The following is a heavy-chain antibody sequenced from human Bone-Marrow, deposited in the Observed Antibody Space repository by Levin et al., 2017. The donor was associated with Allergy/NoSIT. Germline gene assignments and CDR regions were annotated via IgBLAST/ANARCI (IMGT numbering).Heavy chain of an antibody. CDR2: IYYPGNT. J-gene: IGHJ4*02. Sequence: SQTLSLTCPVSGESVSSSGFYWTWLRQYPGQGLEWIGHIYYPGNTSYNPSLKSRVSISEDRSKTQFSLKLDSVTAADTAVYYCARESVYYGSGSWIDCWGQGTLVTVSS. V-gene: IGHV4-31*02. CDR3: ARESVYYGSGSWIDC. CDR1: GESVSSSGFY. D-gene: IGHD3-10*01.